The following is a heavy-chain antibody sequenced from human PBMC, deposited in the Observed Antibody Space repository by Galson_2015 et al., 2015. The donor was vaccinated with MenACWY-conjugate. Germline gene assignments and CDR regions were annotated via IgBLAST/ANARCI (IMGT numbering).Heavy chain of an antibody. Sequence: SVKVSCKASGYTFATFAIHWLRQAPGQRLEWMGWISGGDGKTKYSDELQGRVTFTTDNGETTVYMELSGLRSEDKALYYCAVTLQGFSYVYDFWGQGTLVAVSS. CDR2: ISGGDGKT. V-gene: IGHV1-3*03. J-gene: IGHJ4*02. CDR3: AVTLQGFSYVYDF. CDR1: GYTFATFA. D-gene: IGHD3-16*01.